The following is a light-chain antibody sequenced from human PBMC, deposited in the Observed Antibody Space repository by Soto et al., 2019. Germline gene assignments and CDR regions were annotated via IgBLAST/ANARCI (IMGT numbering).Light chain of an antibody. CDR3: CSYAGSYSKL. CDR2: DVS. CDR1: SSDVGTYNY. Sequence: QSALTQPRSVSGSPGLSVTISCTGTSSDVGTYNYVSWYQQHPGKAPKLMIYDVSKRPSGVPDRFSGSKSGNTASLTISGLQAEDEADYYCCSYAGSYSKLFGGGTKLTVL. V-gene: IGLV2-11*01. J-gene: IGLJ2*01.